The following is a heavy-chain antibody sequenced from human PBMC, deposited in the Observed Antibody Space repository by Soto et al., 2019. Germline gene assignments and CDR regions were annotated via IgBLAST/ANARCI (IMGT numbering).Heavy chain of an antibody. Sequence: GGSLRLSCAASGFTVSSNYMSWVRQAPGKGLEWVSVIYSGGSTYYADSVKGRFTISRDNSKNTLYLQMNSLRAEDTAVYYCARDKLPVVGKIPPAPLSQKDYYYYGMDVWGQGTTVTVSS. CDR2: IYSGGST. D-gene: IGHD6-19*01. CDR3: ARDKLPVVGKIPPAPLSQKDYYYYGMDV. V-gene: IGHV3-53*05. CDR1: GFTVSSNY. J-gene: IGHJ6*02.